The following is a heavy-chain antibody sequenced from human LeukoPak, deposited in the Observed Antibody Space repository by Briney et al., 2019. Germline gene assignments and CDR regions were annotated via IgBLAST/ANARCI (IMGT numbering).Heavy chain of an antibody. CDR3: ARDGTARHNWFDP. CDR1: GYTFTGYY. V-gene: IGHV1-2*02. Sequence: RASVTVSCKASGYTFTGYYMHWVRQAPGQGLEWMGWINPNSGGTNYAQKFQGRVTMTRDTSISTAYMELSRLRSDDTAVYYCARDGTARHNWFDPWGQGTLVTVSS. D-gene: IGHD1/OR15-1a*01. J-gene: IGHJ5*02. CDR2: INPNSGGT.